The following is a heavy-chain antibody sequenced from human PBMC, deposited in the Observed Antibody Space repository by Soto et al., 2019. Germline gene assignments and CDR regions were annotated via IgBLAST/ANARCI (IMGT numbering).Heavy chain of an antibody. J-gene: IGHJ6*04. D-gene: IGHD3-10*01. CDR1: GYTFTSYA. Sequence: GASVKVACKASGYTFTSYAMHWVRQATGQRHEWMGWINAGNGNTKYSQKFQGRVTITRDTSASTAYMELSSLRSEDTAVYYCARGRITMVRGVIFLLGMDVWGKGTTVTVSA. V-gene: IGHV1-3*01. CDR3: ARGRITMVRGVIFLLGMDV. CDR2: INAGNGNT.